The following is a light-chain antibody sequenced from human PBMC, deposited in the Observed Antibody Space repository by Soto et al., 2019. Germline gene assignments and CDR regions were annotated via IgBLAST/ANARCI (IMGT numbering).Light chain of an antibody. V-gene: IGLV1-44*01. CDR1: SSNIGSNT. Sequence: QSVLTQPLSVSASPGQRVTISCSGGSSNIGSNTVAWYQHLPVTAPPRLIFTAGQRPSGVPGRFSGSKSGTSASLAISGLQSEDGGDYDCSAWDNSLNGYVVGPGTQLTVL. CDR3: SAWDNSLNGYV. J-gene: IGLJ1*01. CDR2: TAG.